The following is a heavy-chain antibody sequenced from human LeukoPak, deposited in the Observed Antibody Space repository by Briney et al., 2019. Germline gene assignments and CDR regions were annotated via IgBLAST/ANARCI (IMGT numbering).Heavy chain of an antibody. J-gene: IGHJ4*02. Sequence: GGSLRLSCAASGFTFSSYSMNWVRQAPGKGLEWVSSISSSSSYIYYADSVKGRFTISRDNAKNSLYLQMNSLRAEDTAMYYCARDTHSRYGGNENDYWGQGTLVTVSS. CDR1: GFTFSSYS. D-gene: IGHD4-23*01. V-gene: IGHV3-21*01. CDR3: ARDTHSRYGGNENDY. CDR2: ISSSSSYI.